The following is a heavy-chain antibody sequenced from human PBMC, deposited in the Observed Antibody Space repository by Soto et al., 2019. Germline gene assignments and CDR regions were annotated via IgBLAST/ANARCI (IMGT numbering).Heavy chain of an antibody. CDR1: GYTLTELS. CDR2: FDPEDGET. CDR3: ATVRAVVVVAAAHFDY. Sequence: ASVKVSCKVSGYTLTELSMHWVRQAPGKGLEWMGGFDPEDGETIYAQKFQGRVTMTEDTSTDTAYMELSSLRSEDTAVYYCATVRAVVVVAAAHFDYWGQGTLVTVSS. V-gene: IGHV1-24*01. J-gene: IGHJ4*02. D-gene: IGHD2-15*01.